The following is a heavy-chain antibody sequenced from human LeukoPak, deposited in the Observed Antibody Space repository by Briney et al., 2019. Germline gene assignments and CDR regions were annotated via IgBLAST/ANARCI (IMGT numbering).Heavy chain of an antibody. CDR1: GGTFSSYA. CDR3: ARGAYGGNSYYFDY. D-gene: IGHD4-23*01. V-gene: IGHV1-69*04. J-gene: IGHJ4*02. Sequence: SVKVSCKASGGTFSSYAISWVRQAPGQGLEWMGRIIPILGIANYAQKFQGRVTITADKSTSTAYMELSSLRSEDTAVYYCARGAYGGNSYYFDYWGQGTLVTVSS. CDR2: IIPILGIA.